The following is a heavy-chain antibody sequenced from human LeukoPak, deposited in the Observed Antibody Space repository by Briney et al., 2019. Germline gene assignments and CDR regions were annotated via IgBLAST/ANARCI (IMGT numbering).Heavy chain of an antibody. J-gene: IGHJ4*02. CDR2: ISYDGSNK. D-gene: IGHD5-24*01. CDR1: GFTFSSYA. Sequence: GGSLRLSCAASGFTFSSYAMHWVRQAPGKGLEWVAVISYDGSNKYYADSVKGRFTISRDNSKNTLYLQMNSLRAEDTAVYYCASSRRDGYIPDGYWGQGTLVTVSS. CDR3: ASSRRDGYIPDGY. V-gene: IGHV3-30*04.